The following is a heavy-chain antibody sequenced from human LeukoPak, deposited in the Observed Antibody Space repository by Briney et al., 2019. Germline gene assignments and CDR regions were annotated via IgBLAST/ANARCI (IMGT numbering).Heavy chain of an antibody. CDR1: GGSISSYY. Sequence: KPSETLSLTCTVSGGSISSYYWSWLRQPPGKGLEWIGYIYYSGSTNYNPSLKSRVTISVDTSKNQFSLKLRSVTAADTAVYYCARDGGYYYYGMDVWGQGTTVTVSS. CDR2: IYYSGST. J-gene: IGHJ6*02. V-gene: IGHV4-59*01. CDR3: ARDGGYYYYGMDV. D-gene: IGHD2-15*01.